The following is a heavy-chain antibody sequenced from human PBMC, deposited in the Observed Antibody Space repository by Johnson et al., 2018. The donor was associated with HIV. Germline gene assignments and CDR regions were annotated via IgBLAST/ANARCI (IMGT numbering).Heavy chain of an antibody. V-gene: IGHV3-30*04. CDR1: GFTFSSYA. D-gene: IGHD3-3*01. J-gene: IGHJ3*02. CDR2: ISYDGSNQ. CDR3: AAYYDFWSGSYTSGFDI. Sequence: HVQLVESGGGLVKPGGSQRLSCAASGFTFSSYAMSWVRQAPGKGLEWVAVISYDGSNQYYADSVKGRFTISRDNSKNTVFLQMNSLRPEDTAMYYCAAYYDFWSGSYTSGFDIWGQGTMVTVSS.